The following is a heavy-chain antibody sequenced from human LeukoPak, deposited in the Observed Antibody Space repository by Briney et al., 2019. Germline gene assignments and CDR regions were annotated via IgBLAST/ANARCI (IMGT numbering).Heavy chain of an antibody. V-gene: IGHV4-34*01. CDR1: GGSFSGYY. D-gene: IGHD6-19*01. J-gene: IGHJ4*02. CDR3: AREGIAVARRGFDY. Sequence: SETLSLTCAVYGGSFSGYYWSWIRQPPGKGLEWIGEINHSGSTNYNPSLKSRVTISVDTSKNQFSLKLSSVTAADTAVRYCAREGIAVARRGFDYWGQGTLVTVSS. CDR2: INHSGST.